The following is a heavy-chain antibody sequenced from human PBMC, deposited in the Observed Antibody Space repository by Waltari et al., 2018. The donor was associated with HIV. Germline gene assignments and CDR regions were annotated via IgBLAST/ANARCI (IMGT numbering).Heavy chain of an antibody. CDR3: ARDGGYTAGYTTYWYFDL. CDR1: GVSISSSSYY. CDR2: VYNSGST. V-gene: IGHV4-39*07. D-gene: IGHD5-18*01. J-gene: IGHJ2*01. Sequence: QLQLQESGPGLVKPSETLSLTCTVSGVSISSSSYYWVWIRQPPGKGLEWIGSVYNSGSTYYTPSLKSRVTISVDTSKNQLSLTLSSVTAADTAVYYCARDGGYTAGYTTYWYFDLWGRGTLVTVSS.